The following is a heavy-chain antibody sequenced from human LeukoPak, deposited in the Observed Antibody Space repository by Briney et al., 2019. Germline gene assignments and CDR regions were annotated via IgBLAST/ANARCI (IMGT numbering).Heavy chain of an antibody. CDR3: TRGSIAYYYMDV. CDR2: INYSGST. V-gene: IGHV4-59*01. CDR1: GDSISSYY. D-gene: IGHD3-22*01. Sequence: SETLSLTCTVSGDSISSYYWSWIRQPPGMGLEWIGYINYSGSTNYNPSLKSRVTISVDTSKNQFSLKLSSVTAADTAVYYCTRGSIAYYYMDVWGKGTTVTISS. J-gene: IGHJ6*03.